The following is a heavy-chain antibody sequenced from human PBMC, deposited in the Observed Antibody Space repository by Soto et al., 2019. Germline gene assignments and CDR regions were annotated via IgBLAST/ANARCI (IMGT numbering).Heavy chain of an antibody. CDR3: ARRVYSSSWPKGNWFDP. V-gene: IGHV5-10-1*01. CDR1: GYSFTSYW. Sequence: GESLKISCKGPGYSFTSYWISWVRQMPGKGLEWMGRIDPSDSYTNYSPSFQGHVTISADKSISTAYLQWSSLKASDTAMYYCARRVYSSSWPKGNWFDPWGQGTLVTVSS. J-gene: IGHJ5*02. D-gene: IGHD6-13*01. CDR2: IDPSDSYT.